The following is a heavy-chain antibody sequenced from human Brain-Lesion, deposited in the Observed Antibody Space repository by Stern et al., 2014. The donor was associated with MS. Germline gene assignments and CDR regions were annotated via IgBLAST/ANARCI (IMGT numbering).Heavy chain of an antibody. CDR3: ARDQRGITIFGVVTDYYYLGMDV. CDR1: GYIFTGYY. CDR2: INPNTGGT. Sequence: VQLVESGAEVKKHGASVKVSCKTSGYIFTGYYIHWVRQAPGQGLEWMGWINPNTGGTKYAQKFQGRVTMSRDTSISTAYVELSSLTSDDTAVYYCARDQRGITIFGVVTDYYYLGMDVWGQGTTVTVSS. V-gene: IGHV1-2*02. D-gene: IGHD3-3*01. J-gene: IGHJ6*02.